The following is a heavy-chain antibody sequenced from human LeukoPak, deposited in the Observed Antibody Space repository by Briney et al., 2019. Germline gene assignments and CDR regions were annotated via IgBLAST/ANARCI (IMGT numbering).Heavy chain of an antibody. CDR2: IYPGVSDT. CDR3: ARRSPLRGDAFDI. D-gene: IGHD3-10*01. CDR1: GYTFTIYW. V-gene: IGHV5-51*01. Sequence: GESLKISCKGSGYTFTIYWIGWVRQMPGKGLEWMGIIYPGVSDTRYSPSFQGQVTISADKSIRTAYLQWSSLRASDTAMYYCARRSPLRGDAFDIWGQGTMVTVSS. J-gene: IGHJ3*02.